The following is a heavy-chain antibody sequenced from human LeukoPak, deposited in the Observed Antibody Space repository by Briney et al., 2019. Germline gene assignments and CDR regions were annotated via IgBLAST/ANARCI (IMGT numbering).Heavy chain of an antibody. Sequence: GGSLRLSCTTTGFNLSSYGVRWVRQAPGKGLEWVAVISYDGSNKYYGDSVKGRFTISRDNSKNTLYLQVNSVRIDDTAVYYCAKDSSSRSSYYFHGMEVWGLGTTVTVSS. CDR2: ISYDGSNK. V-gene: IGHV3-30*18. CDR1: GFNLSSYG. CDR3: AKDSSSRSSYYFHGMEV. J-gene: IGHJ6*02. D-gene: IGHD3-10*01.